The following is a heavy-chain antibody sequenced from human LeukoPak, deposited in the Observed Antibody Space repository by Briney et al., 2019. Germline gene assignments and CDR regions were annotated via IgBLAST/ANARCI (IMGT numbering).Heavy chain of an antibody. V-gene: IGHV3-7*01. J-gene: IGHJ4*02. CDR1: GFTYSSYW. CDR2: IKQDGSEK. Sequence: GGSLGLSCAASGFTYSSYWMIWVRQAPGKGLEWVANIKQDGSEKYYVDSVKGRFTISRDNAKNSLYLQMNSLRAEDTAVYYCAREGRKDYGDFFDYCGQGTLVTVSS. D-gene: IGHD4-17*01. CDR3: AREGRKDYGDFFDY.